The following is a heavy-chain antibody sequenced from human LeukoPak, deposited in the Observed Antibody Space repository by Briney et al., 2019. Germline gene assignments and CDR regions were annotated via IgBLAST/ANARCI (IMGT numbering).Heavy chain of an antibody. CDR2: IYHSEST. V-gene: IGHV4-30-2*01. J-gene: IGHJ4*02. Sequence: SQTVSLKCAVSSGSINSGGYSWRSIRQPPGKVLERIGYIYHSESTYYIPSLKSRATISVDRSKNQFSLKLRSVTAADTAVYYFARLRGSGSYLYYFDCWGRATLVSVSS. D-gene: IGHD3-10*01. CDR3: ARLRGSGSYLYYFDC. CDR1: SGSINSGGYS.